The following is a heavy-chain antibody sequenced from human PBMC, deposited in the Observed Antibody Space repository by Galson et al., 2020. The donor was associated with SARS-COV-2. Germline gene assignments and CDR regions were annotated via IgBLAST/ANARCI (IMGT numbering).Heavy chain of an antibody. J-gene: IGHJ3*02. CDR2: IKQDGSEK. V-gene: IGHV3-7*01. Sequence: GGSLRLSCAASGFTFSSYWMSWVRQAPGKGLEWVANIKQDGSEKYYVDSVKGRFTISRDNAKNSLYLQMNSLRAEDTAVYYCARQAYQLLQRHAFDIWGQGTMVTVSS. D-gene: IGHD2-2*01. CDR3: ARQAYQLLQRHAFDI. CDR1: GFTFSSYW.